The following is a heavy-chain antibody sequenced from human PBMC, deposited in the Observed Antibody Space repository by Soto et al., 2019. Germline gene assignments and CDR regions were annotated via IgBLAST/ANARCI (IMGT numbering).Heavy chain of an antibody. J-gene: IGHJ6*03. Sequence: PSETLSVTCTVSCGSISSSSYYWGWIRQPPGKGLEWIGSIYYSGSTYYNPSLKSRVTISVDTSKNQFSLKLSSVTAADTAVYYCARSLRKEVVDRQRPSYYYYMYVWGKGTTVTVSS. CDR2: IYYSGST. D-gene: IGHD3-22*01. V-gene: IGHV4-39*01. CDR1: CGSISSSSYY. CDR3: ARSLRKEVVDRQRPSYYYYMYV.